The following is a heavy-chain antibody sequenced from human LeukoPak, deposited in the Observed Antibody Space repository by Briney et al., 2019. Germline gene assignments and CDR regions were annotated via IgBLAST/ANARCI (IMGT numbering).Heavy chain of an antibody. Sequence: PGGSLRLSCAASGFTFSSYAMSWVRQAPGKGLEWVSTISASAASTYYADSVKGRFTLSRDNSKNTLFLQMISLRAEDTAVYNCAKDSKVGLAGATDYWGQGTLVTVSS. CDR1: GFTFSSYA. CDR3: AKDSKVGLAGATDY. CDR2: ISASAAST. J-gene: IGHJ4*02. D-gene: IGHD1-26*01. V-gene: IGHV3-23*01.